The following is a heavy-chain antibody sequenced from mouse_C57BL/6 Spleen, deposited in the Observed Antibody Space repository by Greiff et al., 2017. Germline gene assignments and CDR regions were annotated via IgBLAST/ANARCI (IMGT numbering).Heavy chain of an antibody. CDR2: INPNYGTT. D-gene: IGHD2-4*01. Sequence: EVQLVESGPELVKPGASVKISCKASGYSFTDYNMNWVKQSNGKSLEWIGVINPNYGTTSYNQKFKGKATLTVDQSSSTAYMQRNSLTSEDSAVYYCARMYDYDGYFDVWGTGTTVTVAS. CDR3: ARMYDYDGYFDV. V-gene: IGHV1-39*01. J-gene: IGHJ1*03. CDR1: GYSFTDYN.